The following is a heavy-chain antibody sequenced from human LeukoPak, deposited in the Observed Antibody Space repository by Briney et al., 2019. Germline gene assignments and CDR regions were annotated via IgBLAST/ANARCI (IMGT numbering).Heavy chain of an antibody. J-gene: IGHJ4*02. CDR2: IYYSGST. Sequence: SETLSLTCTVSGGSISRGGYYWGWIRQPPGKGLEWIGSIYYSGSTYYNPSLKSRVTISVDTSKNQFSLKLSSVTAADTAVYYCARHWFGELYLSWGQGTLVTVSS. CDR1: GGSISRGGYY. CDR3: ARHWFGELYLS. D-gene: IGHD3-10*01. V-gene: IGHV4-39*01.